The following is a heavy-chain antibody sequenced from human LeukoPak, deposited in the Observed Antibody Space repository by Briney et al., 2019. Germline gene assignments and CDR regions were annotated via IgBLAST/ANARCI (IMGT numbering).Heavy chain of an antibody. J-gene: IGHJ3*02. D-gene: IGHD6-13*01. Sequence: GGSLRLSCAASGFTFSSYSMNWVRQAPGKGLEWVSSISSSSYIYYADSVKGRFTISRDNAKNSLYLQMNSLRAEDTAVYYCARSGIAEPDAFDIWGQGTMVTVSS. CDR2: ISSSSYI. V-gene: IGHV3-21*01. CDR1: GFTFSSYS. CDR3: ARSGIAEPDAFDI.